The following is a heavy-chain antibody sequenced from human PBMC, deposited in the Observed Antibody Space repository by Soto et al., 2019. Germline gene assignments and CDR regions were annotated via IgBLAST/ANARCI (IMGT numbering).Heavy chain of an antibody. D-gene: IGHD4-17*01. Sequence: SETLSLTCTVSGGSISSYYWSWIRQPPGKGLEWIGYIYYSGSTNYNPSLKSRVTISVDTSKNQFSLKLSSVTAADTAVYYCARSYGASFDYRGQGTLVTVSS. V-gene: IGHV4-59*01. CDR3: ARSYGASFDY. CDR2: IYYSGST. J-gene: IGHJ4*02. CDR1: GGSISSYY.